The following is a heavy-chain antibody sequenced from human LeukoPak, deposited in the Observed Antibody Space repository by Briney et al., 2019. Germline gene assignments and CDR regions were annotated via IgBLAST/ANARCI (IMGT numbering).Heavy chain of an antibody. CDR2: IWYDGSNK. V-gene: IGHV3-30*02. CDR3: AKDYDRQYQLLLVAFDI. J-gene: IGHJ3*02. Sequence: GGSLRLSCAASGFTFSSYARNWVRQAPGKGLEWVTFIWYDGSNKYYADSVKGRFTISRDNSKNKLYLQMNSLRAEDTAIYYCAKDYDRQYQLLLVAFDIWGQGTTVTVSS. CDR1: GFTFSSYA. D-gene: IGHD2-2*01.